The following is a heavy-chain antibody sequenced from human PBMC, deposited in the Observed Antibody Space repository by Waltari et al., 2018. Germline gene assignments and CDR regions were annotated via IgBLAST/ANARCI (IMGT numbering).Heavy chain of an antibody. V-gene: IGHV1-69*04. CDR1: GGTFSSYA. Sequence: QVQLVQSGAEVKKPGSSVKVSCKASGGTFSSYAISWVRQAPGQGLEWMGRIIPILGIANYAQKFQGRVTITADKSTSTAYVELSSLRSEDTAVYYCAELVITGTTNDYWGQGTLVTVSS. D-gene: IGHD1-7*01. J-gene: IGHJ4*02. CDR2: IIPILGIA. CDR3: AELVITGTTNDY.